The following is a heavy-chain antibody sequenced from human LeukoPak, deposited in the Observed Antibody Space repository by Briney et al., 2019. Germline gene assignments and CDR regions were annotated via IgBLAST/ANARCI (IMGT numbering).Heavy chain of an antibody. CDR3: ARGAMTTVIAHLGY. CDR1: GFTFSSYA. Sequence: GGSLRLSCAASGFTFSSYAMHWVRRAPGKGLEYVSAISSNGGSTYYANSVKGRFTISRDNSKNTLYLQMGSLRAEDMAVYYCARGAMTTVIAHLGYWGQGTLVTVSS. J-gene: IGHJ4*02. V-gene: IGHV3-64*01. CDR2: ISSNGGST. D-gene: IGHD4-17*01.